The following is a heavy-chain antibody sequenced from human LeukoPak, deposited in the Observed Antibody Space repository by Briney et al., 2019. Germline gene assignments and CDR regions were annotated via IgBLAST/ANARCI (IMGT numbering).Heavy chain of an antibody. CDR3: AKDSYYDYVWGIYRYTNQSDY. V-gene: IGHV3-23*01. D-gene: IGHD3-16*02. J-gene: IGHJ4*02. Sequence: PGGSLRLSCAASGFTFNNYGMSWVRQAPGKGLEWVSGISGSGGSTYYADSVKGRFTISRDNSKNTLCLQVNSLRAEDTAVYYCAKDSYYDYVWGIYRYTNQSDYWGQGTLVTVSS. CDR1: GFTFNNYG. CDR2: ISGSGGST.